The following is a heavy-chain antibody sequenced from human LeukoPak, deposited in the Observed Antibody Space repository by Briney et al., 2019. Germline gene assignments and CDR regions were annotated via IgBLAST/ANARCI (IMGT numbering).Heavy chain of an antibody. Sequence: GESLKISCMGSGYSFSNYWIGWVGQMPGKGLEWMGIIYPDESNIRYSPSFQGQVTISVDKSISTAYLQWSSLKASDTAIYYCARHEGGGWYIDYWGQGTLVTVSS. D-gene: IGHD6-19*01. J-gene: IGHJ4*02. CDR3: ARHEGGGWYIDY. CDR2: IYPDESNI. CDR1: GYSFSNYW. V-gene: IGHV5-51*01.